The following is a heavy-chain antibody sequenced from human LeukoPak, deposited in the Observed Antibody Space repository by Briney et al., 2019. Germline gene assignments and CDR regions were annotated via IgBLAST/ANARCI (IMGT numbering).Heavy chain of an antibody. D-gene: IGHD6-13*01. CDR3: AKDRGKLQQLFDY. CDR1: GFTFSSYG. Sequence: PGGSLRLSCAASGFTFSSYGMHWARQAPGKGLEWVAVISYDGSNKYYADSVKGRFTISRDNSKNTLYLQMNSLRAEDTAVYYCAKDRGKLQQLFDYWGQGTLVTVSS. J-gene: IGHJ4*02. V-gene: IGHV3-30*18. CDR2: ISYDGSNK.